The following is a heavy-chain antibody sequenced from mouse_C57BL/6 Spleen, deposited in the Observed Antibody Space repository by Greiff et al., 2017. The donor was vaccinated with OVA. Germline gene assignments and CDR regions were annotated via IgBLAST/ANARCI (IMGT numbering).Heavy chain of an antibody. Sequence: EVQVVESGGDLVKPGGSLKLSCAASGFPFSRSGMSWVRQTPDKRLEWFATISSGGSYPSSPDSVKGRFTISRDNAKNTQYLQMSSLKSEDTAMYYCARRRVFYAMDYWGQGTSVTVSS. V-gene: IGHV5-6*01. CDR3: ARRRVFYAMDY. CDR2: ISSGGSYP. J-gene: IGHJ4*01. CDR1: GFPFSRSG.